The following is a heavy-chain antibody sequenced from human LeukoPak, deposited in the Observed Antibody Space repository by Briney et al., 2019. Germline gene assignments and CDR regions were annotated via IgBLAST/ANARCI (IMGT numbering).Heavy chain of an antibody. CDR1: GFTFSSYW. Sequence: GSLRLSCAASGFTFSSYWMSWIRQPPGKGLEWIGEINHSGSTNYNPSLKSRVTISVDTSKNQFSLKLSSVTAADTAVYYCAGRSSRGYSYGYRSRWFDPWGQGTLVTVSS. CDR3: AGRSSRGYSYGYRSRWFDP. CDR2: INHSGST. J-gene: IGHJ5*02. D-gene: IGHD5-18*01. V-gene: IGHV4-34*08.